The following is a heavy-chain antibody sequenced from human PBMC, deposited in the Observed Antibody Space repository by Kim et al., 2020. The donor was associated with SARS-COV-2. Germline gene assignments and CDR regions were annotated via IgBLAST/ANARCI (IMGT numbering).Heavy chain of an antibody. D-gene: IGHD6-13*01. Sequence: GGSLRLSCAASGFTFSDYYMSWVRQAPGKGLEWVSLICSTTSYSKYEDSVKGRFAITRDNTNNSLLLQMNRMRAEDTAVYCCAIGALASRSWYWFDPWG. CDR2: ICSTTSYS. CDR3: AIGALASRSWYWFDP. CDR1: GFTFSDYY. J-gene: IGHJ5*02. V-gene: IGHV3-11*05.